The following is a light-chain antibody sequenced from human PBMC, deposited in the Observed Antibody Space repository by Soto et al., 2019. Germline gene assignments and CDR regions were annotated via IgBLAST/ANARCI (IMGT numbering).Light chain of an antibody. CDR2: EGT. CDR3: CSYAGSITFV. Sequence: QSVLTQPASVSGSPGQSITISCTGTSSDVGIYNLVSWYQQRPDKAPKLVIYEGTKRPSGVSNRFSGSKSGNTASLTISGLQADDEAYYYCCSYAGSITFVFGTGTKVTVL. V-gene: IGLV2-23*01. J-gene: IGLJ1*01. CDR1: SSDVGIYNL.